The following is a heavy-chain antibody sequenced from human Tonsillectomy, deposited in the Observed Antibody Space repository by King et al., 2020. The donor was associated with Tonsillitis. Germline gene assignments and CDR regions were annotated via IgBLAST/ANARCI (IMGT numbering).Heavy chain of an antibody. CDR2: MSYDGGKK. D-gene: IGHD3-10*01. V-gene: IGHV3-30*18. CDR3: AKEKHYGAGSRTLSVYGMDV. Sequence: HVQLVESGGGVVQPGRSVRLSCAASGFTFSRYGMHWVRQAPGKGLEWVAVMSYDGGKKYSADSVKGRFTISRDNSKNTLYLQMNSLRVEDTAVYYCAKEKHYGAGSRTLSVYGMDVWGQGTTVTVSS. J-gene: IGHJ6*02. CDR1: GFTFSRYG.